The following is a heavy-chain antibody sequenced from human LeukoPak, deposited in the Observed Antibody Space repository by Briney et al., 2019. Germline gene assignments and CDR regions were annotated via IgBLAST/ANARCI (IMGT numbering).Heavy chain of an antibody. CDR2: INPSGGST. CDR3: ARDLRRATISWNAFDI. J-gene: IGHJ3*02. Sequence: GASVKVSRKASGYTFTSYYMHWVRQAPGQGLEWMGIINPSGGSTSYAQKFQGRVTMTRDMSTSTVYMELSSLRSEDTAVYYCARDLRRATISWNAFDIWGQGTMVTVSS. D-gene: IGHD1-26*01. CDR1: GYTFTSYY. V-gene: IGHV1-46*01.